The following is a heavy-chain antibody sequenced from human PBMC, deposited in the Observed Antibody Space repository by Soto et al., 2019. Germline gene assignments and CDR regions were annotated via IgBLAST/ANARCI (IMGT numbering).Heavy chain of an antibody. V-gene: IGHV3-21*01. CDR2: ISSSSSYI. CDR3: ARDELPLGDGCNSFYYYCYGMDV. CDR1: GFTFSSYS. D-gene: IGHD4-4*01. Sequence: EVQLVESGGGLVKPGGSLRLSCAASGFTFSSYSMNWVRQAPGKGLEWVSSISSSSSYIYYEDSVKGRFTISRDNAKNSLRFHMNSLRAEDAGVYYCARDELPLGDGCNSFYYYCYGMDVWGQGTTVTVSS. J-gene: IGHJ6*02.